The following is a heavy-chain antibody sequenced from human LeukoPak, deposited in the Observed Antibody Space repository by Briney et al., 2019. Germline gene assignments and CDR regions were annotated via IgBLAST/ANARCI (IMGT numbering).Heavy chain of an antibody. Sequence: SETLSLTCAVYGGSFSDFYWSWIRQPPGKGLEWIGEINHSGSTNYNPSLKSRVTISVDTSKNQFSLKLSSVTAADTAVYYCARSRGITRMVWFDPWGQGTLVAVSS. D-gene: IGHD2-2*01. CDR2: INHSGST. CDR1: GGSFSDFY. V-gene: IGHV4-34*01. CDR3: ARSRGITRMVWFDP. J-gene: IGHJ5*02.